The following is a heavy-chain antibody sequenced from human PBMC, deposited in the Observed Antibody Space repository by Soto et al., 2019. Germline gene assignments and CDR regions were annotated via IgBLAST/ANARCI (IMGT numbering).Heavy chain of an antibody. CDR2: ISSSSSYT. D-gene: IGHD6-19*01. CDR3: ARTIAVAAPWAY. Sequence: PGGSLRLSCAASGFTVSSNYMSWIRQAPGKGLEWVSYISSSSSYTNYADSVKGRFTISRDNAKNSLYLQMNSLRAEDTAVYYCARTIAVAAPWAYWGQGTLVTVSS. J-gene: IGHJ4*02. CDR1: GFTVSSNY. V-gene: IGHV3-11*03.